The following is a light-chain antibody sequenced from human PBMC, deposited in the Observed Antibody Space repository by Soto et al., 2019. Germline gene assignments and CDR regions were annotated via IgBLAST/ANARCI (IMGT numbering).Light chain of an antibody. J-gene: IGKJ2*01. CDR1: QSVSSN. CDR3: QQYNNWPPST. V-gene: IGKV3-15*01. Sequence: EIVMTQSPATLSVSPGERATLSCRASQSVSSNLAWYPQKPGQAPRLLIYGASTRATGIPARFSDSGSGTECTLTISSLQSEDFAVYYCQQYNNWPPSTFGQGTKLEIK. CDR2: GAS.